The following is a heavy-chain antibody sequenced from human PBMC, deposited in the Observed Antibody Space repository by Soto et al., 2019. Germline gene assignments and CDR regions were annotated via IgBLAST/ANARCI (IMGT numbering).Heavy chain of an antibody. CDR1: GFSFRTSGVG. CDR3: SQGGSGSYDGMDV. V-gene: IGHV2-5*02. J-gene: IGHJ6*02. Sequence: QINLKESGPTLVKPTQTLTLTCTFSGFSFRTSGVGVSWIRQPPGKALEWLAVIYWDNDKRFSPSLKTRLTITEETSKNQVVRTMTNMDPVDTATYYCSQGGSGSYDGMDVWGQGTTVTVSS. D-gene: IGHD3-10*01. CDR2: IYWDNDK.